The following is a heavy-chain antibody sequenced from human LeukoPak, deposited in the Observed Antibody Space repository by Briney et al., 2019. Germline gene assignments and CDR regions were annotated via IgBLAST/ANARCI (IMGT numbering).Heavy chain of an antibody. V-gene: IGHV4-38-2*02. CDR1: GYSISSGYY. CDR2: IYHSGST. Sequence: SETLSLTCAVSGYSISSGYYWGWIRQPPGKGLEWIGSIYHSGSTYYNPSLKSRVTISVDTSKDQFSLKLSSGTAADTAVYYCARESQAYYDLDYWGQGTLVTVSS. J-gene: IGHJ4*02. D-gene: IGHD3-3*01. CDR3: ARESQAYYDLDY.